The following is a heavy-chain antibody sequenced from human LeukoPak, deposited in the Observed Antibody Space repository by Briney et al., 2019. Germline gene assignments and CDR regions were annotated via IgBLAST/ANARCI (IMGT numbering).Heavy chain of an antibody. CDR3: AQTLEVSTITVHY. Sequence: SETLSLTCTVYGGSFSSYYWSWLRQPPGKGLEWIGEINHSGSTTYNPSLRSRVTISVDMSKKHFSLKLTSVTAADTAVYFCAQTLEVSTITVHYWGEGTRVTVSS. D-gene: IGHD2-8*02. V-gene: IGHV4-34*01. CDR1: GGSFSSYY. CDR2: INHSGST. J-gene: IGHJ4*02.